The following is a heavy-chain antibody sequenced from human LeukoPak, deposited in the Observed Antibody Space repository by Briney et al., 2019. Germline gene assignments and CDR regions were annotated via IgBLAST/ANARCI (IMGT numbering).Heavy chain of an antibody. CDR1: GYSFTSYW. Sequence: GESLKISSKGSGYSFTSYWIGWARPMPGKGLEWMGIIYPGDSDTRYSPSFQGKVTISADKSISTAYLQWSSLKASDTAMYYCARSTYYDFWSGQLSDAFDIWGQGTMVTVSS. V-gene: IGHV5-51*01. D-gene: IGHD3-3*01. J-gene: IGHJ3*02. CDR2: IYPGDSDT. CDR3: ARSTYYDFWSGQLSDAFDI.